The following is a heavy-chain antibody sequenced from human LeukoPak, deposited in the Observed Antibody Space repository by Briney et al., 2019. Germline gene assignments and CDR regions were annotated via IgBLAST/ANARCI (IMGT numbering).Heavy chain of an antibody. Sequence: HPGGSLRLSCSASGFVFSIYTMYWVRQTPGKGPEYVSTISGSGNGFSIYYADSVKGRFTISRDDSKSILYLQMNGLRSEDTAVYYCVKDFGRVRGTPDSWGQGTLVTVSS. CDR2: ISGSGNGFSI. CDR1: GFVFSIYT. V-gene: IGHV3-64D*06. J-gene: IGHJ4*02. D-gene: IGHD3-16*01. CDR3: VKDFGRVRGTPDS.